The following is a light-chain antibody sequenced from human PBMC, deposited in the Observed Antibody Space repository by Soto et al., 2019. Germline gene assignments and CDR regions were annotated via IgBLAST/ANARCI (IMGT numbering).Light chain of an antibody. CDR2: GAS. J-gene: IGKJ3*01. CDR3: QHYDNTPPSVT. CDR1: QSVTSDF. Sequence: EIVLTQSPGTLSLSPGERATLSCRASQSVTSDFLVWYQQKPGQAPRLLIYGASSRATGIPDRFSGSGSGTDFILTISRLEPEDFAVYYCQHYDNTPPSVTFGPGTKVDIK. V-gene: IGKV3-20*01.